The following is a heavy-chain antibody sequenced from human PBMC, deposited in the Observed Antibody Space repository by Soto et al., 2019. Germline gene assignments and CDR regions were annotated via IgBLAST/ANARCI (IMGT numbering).Heavy chain of an antibody. CDR3: ARVLRIRHFDWLLF. CDR1: GYTFTRYD. Sequence: DAVQVSCKASGYTFTRYDINWVRQATGQGLEWMGWMNPNSGNTGYAQKFQGRVTMTRNTSISTAYMELSSLRSEDTAVYYCARVLRIRHFDWLLFWGQGTLVTVSS. D-gene: IGHD3-9*01. CDR2: MNPNSGNT. V-gene: IGHV1-8*01. J-gene: IGHJ4*02.